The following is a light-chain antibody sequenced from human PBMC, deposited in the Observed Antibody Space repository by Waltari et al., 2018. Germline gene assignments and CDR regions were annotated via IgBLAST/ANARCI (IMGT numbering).Light chain of an antibody. CDR3: QSYDSSLSLVV. J-gene: IGLJ2*01. V-gene: IGLV1-40*01. CDR1: SSNIGAGYD. CDR2: GNI. Sequence: QSVLTQPPSVSGAPGQRVTISCTGSSSNIGAGYDVHWYQQLPGTAPKRLIYGNINRPSGVPDRFSGSKSGTSASLAITGLQAEDEADYYCQSYDSSLSLVVFAGGTKLTVL.